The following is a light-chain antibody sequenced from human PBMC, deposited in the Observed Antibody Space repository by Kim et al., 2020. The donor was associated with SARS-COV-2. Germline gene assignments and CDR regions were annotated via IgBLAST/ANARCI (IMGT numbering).Light chain of an antibody. J-gene: IGLJ2*01. CDR3: IPRDSRGNLVI. Sequence: ALGETGRIKREVATHAMYYESVGQQKPGQAPVLVISGVKNRPSGIPDSFSGSSSGNTASLTITGAQAEDVGVYYCIPRDSRGNLVIFGGGTQLTVL. V-gene: IGLV3-19*01. CDR1: THAMYY. CDR2: GVK.